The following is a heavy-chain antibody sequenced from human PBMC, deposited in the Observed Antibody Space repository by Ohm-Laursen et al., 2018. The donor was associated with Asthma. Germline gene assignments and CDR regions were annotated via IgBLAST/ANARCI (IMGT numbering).Heavy chain of an antibody. CDR1: GFTFSSYG. J-gene: IGHJ3*02. Sequence: SLRLSCAAFGFTFSSYGMHWVRQAPGKGLEWVAVISYDGSNKYYADSVKGRFTISRDNSKNTLYLQMNSLRAEDTAVYYCARAGARGWQQLVRGQAFDIWGQGTMVTVSS. V-gene: IGHV3-30*03. CDR3: ARAGARGWQQLVRGQAFDI. CDR2: ISYDGSNK. D-gene: IGHD6-13*01.